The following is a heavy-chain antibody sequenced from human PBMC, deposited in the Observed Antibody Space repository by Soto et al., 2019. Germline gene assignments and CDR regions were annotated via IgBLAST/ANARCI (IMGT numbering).Heavy chain of an antibody. J-gene: IGHJ5*02. V-gene: IGHV3-23*01. CDR2: LTASGTNT. CDR3: AQGGYTSGWYLALAT. CDR1: GFTFDNYA. Sequence: GGSLRLSCAASGFTFDNYAMTWVRQAPGKGLEWVSALTASGTNTHYADSVKDRFVIFRDNSKNTLYLQMHRLTAADTAIYFCAQGGYTSGWYLALATWGQGTLVT. D-gene: IGHD6-19*01.